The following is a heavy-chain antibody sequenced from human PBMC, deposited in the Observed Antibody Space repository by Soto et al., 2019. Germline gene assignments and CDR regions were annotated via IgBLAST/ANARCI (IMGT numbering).Heavy chain of an antibody. CDR2: VYYRGRS. CDR1: VGSVTNSSYY. J-gene: IGHJ4*02. Sequence: PSETLALTCTVSVGSVTNSSYYWGWIRQSPGKGLEWIGSVYYRGRSYSKSSVKSRVTISVDTSKNQFSLNLNSVTASDTAVYFCVSQRTTVITKAYFDYWGPGAMVTVSS. D-gene: IGHD4-4*01. V-gene: IGHV4-39*01. CDR3: VSQRTTVITKAYFDY.